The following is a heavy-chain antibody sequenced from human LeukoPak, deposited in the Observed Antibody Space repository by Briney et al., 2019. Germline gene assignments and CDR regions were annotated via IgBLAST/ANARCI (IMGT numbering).Heavy chain of an antibody. V-gene: IGHV3-15*05. CDR1: GFTFSNAW. CDR2: IKSKTDGGTT. Sequence: GGSLRLSRASSGFTFSNAWMSWVRQAPGKGVEGFGRIKSKTDGGTTHNAATVKARCVNSRHNSYNPLDVQMNSLNTEDTAVYYCITPSASYGFDAFDLWGQGAKVTVSS. CDR3: ITPSASYGFDAFDL. D-gene: IGHD1-26*01. J-gene: IGHJ3*01.